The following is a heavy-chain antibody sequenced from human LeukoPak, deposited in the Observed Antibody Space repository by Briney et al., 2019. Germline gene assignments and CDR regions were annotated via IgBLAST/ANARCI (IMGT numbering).Heavy chain of an antibody. CDR2: INPNSGGT. D-gene: IGHD4-17*01. J-gene: IGHJ5*02. V-gene: IGHV1-2*02. CDR3: ARQDYGDYVNWFDP. Sequence: ASAKVSCKASGYTFTGYYMHWVRQAPGQGLEWMGWINPNSGGTNYAQKFQGRVTMTRDTSISTAYMELSRLRSDDTAVYYCARQDYGDYVNWFDPWGQGTLVTVSS. CDR1: GYTFTGYY.